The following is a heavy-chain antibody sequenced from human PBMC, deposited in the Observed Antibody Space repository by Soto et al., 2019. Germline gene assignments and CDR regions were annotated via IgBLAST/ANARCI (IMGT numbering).Heavy chain of an antibody. CDR1: GFTFSYG. Sequence: VQLLESGGGLIQPGGSLRLSCAASGFTFSYGIHWLRQAPGKGLEWVAYISYDSSNKFYGDSVKGRFTISRDNSKNTQLLQMNSLRAEDTAVYYCAKLVIGYCSGNTCDDYWGQGTLVAVSS. V-gene: IGHV3-30*18. D-gene: IGHD2-15*01. J-gene: IGHJ4*02. CDR2: ISYDSSNK. CDR3: AKLVIGYCSGNTCDDY.